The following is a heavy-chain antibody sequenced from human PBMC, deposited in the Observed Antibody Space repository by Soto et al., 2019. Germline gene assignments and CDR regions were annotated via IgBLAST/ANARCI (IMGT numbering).Heavy chain of an antibody. Sequence: ETLSLTCVVSNFSISSGYYWCWIRQSPGKGLEWIASIYRSGTTSYNPSLKSRVTISVDPSKNQFSLMLTAVTAADTAVYYCARTHSGSYYSVFNYWGRGSLVTVYS. D-gene: IGHD1-26*01. CDR2: IYRSGTT. CDR3: ARTHSGSYYSVFNY. J-gene: IGHJ4*02. V-gene: IGHV4-38-2*01. CDR1: NFSISSGYY.